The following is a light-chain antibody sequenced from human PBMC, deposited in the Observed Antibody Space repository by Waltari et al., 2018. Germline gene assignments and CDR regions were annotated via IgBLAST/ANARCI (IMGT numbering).Light chain of an antibody. CDR1: ENVNNY. J-gene: IGKJ1*01. CDR3: QHNYGTPPT. V-gene: IGKV1-39*01. Sequence: DIQMTQSPSSLSASVGDRVTITCRASENVNNYLNWYQQKQGKDPKLLIYKASTFQSGVPSRFSGIGSGTDYTFTISSLQSEDVATYYCQHNYGTPPTFGQGTKVEIK. CDR2: KAS.